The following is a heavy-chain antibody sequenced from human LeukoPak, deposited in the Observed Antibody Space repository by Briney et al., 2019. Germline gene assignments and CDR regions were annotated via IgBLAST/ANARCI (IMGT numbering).Heavy chain of an antibody. CDR3: AKDGVYGEDV. CDR1: GYTFTSYG. D-gene: IGHD5/OR15-5a*01. CDR2: IIPIRNAA. Sequence: ASVKVSCKASGYTFTSYGISWVRQAPGQGLEWMGRIIPIRNAASYPQKFQGRVTITADRSTTTAYMELSGLRSEDTAVYYCAKDGVYGEDVWGQGTTVTVSS. J-gene: IGHJ6*02. V-gene: IGHV1-69*04.